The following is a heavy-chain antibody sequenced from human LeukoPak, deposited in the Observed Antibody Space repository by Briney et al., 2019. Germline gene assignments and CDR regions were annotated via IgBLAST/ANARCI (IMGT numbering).Heavy chain of an antibody. CDR2: IRSSVYGGTA. CDR1: GFKFGDYA. Sequence: GGSLRLSCSASGFKFGDYAMTWVCQAPGKGLEWVALIRSSVYGGTAEYAASVKGRFTASRHDSKNVAYLQMDRLRVEDTGTYYYTRETGYLLEYYFDFWGQGTLVAVSS. CDR3: TRETGYLLEYYFDF. J-gene: IGHJ4*02. V-gene: IGHV3-49*04. D-gene: IGHD3-9*01.